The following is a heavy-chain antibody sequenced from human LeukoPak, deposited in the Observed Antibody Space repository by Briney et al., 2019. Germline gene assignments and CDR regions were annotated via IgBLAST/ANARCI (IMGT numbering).Heavy chain of an antibody. CDR2: IYYSGST. V-gene: IGHV4-31*03. D-gene: IGHD3-10*01. CDR1: GGSISSGGYY. J-gene: IGHJ4*02. CDR3: ARSNGGYYCGSGSIDY. Sequence: SETLSLTCTVSGGSISSGGYYWSWIRQHPGKGLEWIGYIYYSGSTYYNPSLESRVTISVDTSKNQFSLKLSSVTAADTAVYYCARSNGGYYCGSGSIDYWGQGTLVTVSS.